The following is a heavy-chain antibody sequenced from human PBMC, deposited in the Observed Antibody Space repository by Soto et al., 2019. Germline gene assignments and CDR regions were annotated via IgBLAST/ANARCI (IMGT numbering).Heavy chain of an antibody. V-gene: IGHV4-4*07. D-gene: IGHD1-26*01. CDR2: IYSSGSA. Sequence: VRLQASGPGLVKPSETLSLTCTVFGDSIHNNYWSWIRQPAGKGLEWIGRIYSSGSANYNPSLVGLVQVSVDTSANEVSLTVSSVTAADTAIYYCARGGTRSKELRSYWGQGTLVTVSS. CDR1: GDSIHNNY. J-gene: IGHJ4*02. CDR3: ARGGTRSKELRSY.